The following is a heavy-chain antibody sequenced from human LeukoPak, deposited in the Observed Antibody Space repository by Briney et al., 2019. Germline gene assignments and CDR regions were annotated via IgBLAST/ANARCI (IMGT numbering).Heavy chain of an antibody. J-gene: IGHJ4*02. V-gene: IGHV3-23*01. CDR1: GFTFSSYA. CDR3: AKDRGRYFDWLYDF. D-gene: IGHD3-9*01. Sequence: GGSLRLSCAASGFTFSSYAMTWVRQAPGKGLEWVSGISGNGGSTYYADSVKGRFTIPRDNSKNTLYLLMNSLRAEDTAAYYCAKDRGRYFDWLYDFWGQGTLVTVSS. CDR2: ISGNGGST.